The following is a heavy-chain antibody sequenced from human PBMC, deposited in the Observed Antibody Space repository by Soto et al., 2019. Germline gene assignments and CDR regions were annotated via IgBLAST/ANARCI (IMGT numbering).Heavy chain of an antibody. CDR2: INNDETTT. D-gene: IGHD3-16*01. Sequence: EVQLVESGGGLVQPGGSLRLSCAASGFAFRSYWMHCVRQVPGKGLVWVSRINNDETTTNYADSVKGRFTISRDNAENTLYLQMNRLRVEDTAVYYCASGVVGGVIVHWGQGTLVTVSS. V-gene: IGHV3-74*01. CDR1: GFAFRSYW. CDR3: ASGVVGGVIVH. J-gene: IGHJ5*02.